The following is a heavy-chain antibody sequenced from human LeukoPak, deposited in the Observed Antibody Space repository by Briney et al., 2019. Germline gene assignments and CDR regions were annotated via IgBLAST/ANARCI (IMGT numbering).Heavy chain of an antibody. CDR1: GDSITRGDYY. V-gene: IGHV4-30-4*08. CDR3: ARGDLYSSSWSD. J-gene: IGHJ4*02. D-gene: IGHD6-13*01. CDR2: IYYSGST. Sequence: SETLSLTCTVSGDSITRGDYYWTWIRQPPGKGLEWIGYIYYSGSTYYNPSLKSRVTIPVDTSKNQFSLKLSSVTAADTAVYYCARGDLYSSSWSDWGQETLVTVSS.